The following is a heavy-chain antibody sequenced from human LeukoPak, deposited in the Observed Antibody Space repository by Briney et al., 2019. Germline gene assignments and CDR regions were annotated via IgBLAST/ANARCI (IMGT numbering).Heavy chain of an antibody. J-gene: IGHJ4*02. CDR1: GFTFSSYG. CDR2: IWYDGTNK. D-gene: IGHD6-19*01. CDR3: ASSAVAGTPFDY. Sequence: GGSLRLSCAASGFTFSSYGMHWVRQAPGKGLEWVAVIWYDGTNKYYADSVKGRFTISRDNSKNTLYLQMNSLRAEDTAVYYCASSAVAGTPFDYGAQGTLVTVSS. V-gene: IGHV3-33*01.